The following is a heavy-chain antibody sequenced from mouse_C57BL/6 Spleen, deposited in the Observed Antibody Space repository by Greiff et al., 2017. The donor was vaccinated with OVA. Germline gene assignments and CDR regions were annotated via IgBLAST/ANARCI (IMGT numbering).Heavy chain of an antibody. Sequence: VKLQESGAELVRPGASVTLSCKASGYTFTDYEMHWVKQTPVHGLEWIGAIDPETGGTAYNQKFKGKAILTADKSSSTAYMELRSLTSEDSAVYYCTRKWDYYFDYWGQGTTLTVSS. CDR2: IDPETGGT. CDR1: GYTFTDYE. CDR3: TRKWDYYFDY. V-gene: IGHV1-15*01. D-gene: IGHD4-1*01. J-gene: IGHJ2*01.